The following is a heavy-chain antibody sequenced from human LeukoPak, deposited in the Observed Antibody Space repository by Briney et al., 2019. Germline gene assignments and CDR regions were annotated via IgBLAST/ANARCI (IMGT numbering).Heavy chain of an antibody. CDR3: AKARIPSGNGYYSG. J-gene: IGHJ4*02. V-gene: IGHV3-23*01. Sequence: GGSLRLSCAASGLTFSSYAMSWVRQAPGKGLEWVSDISGSGDSTYYADSAKGRFTISRDNSKDTLYLEMNSLRAEDTAIYYCAKARIPSGNGYYSGWGQGTLVTVSS. CDR2: ISGSGDST. D-gene: IGHD3-22*01. CDR1: GLTFSSYA.